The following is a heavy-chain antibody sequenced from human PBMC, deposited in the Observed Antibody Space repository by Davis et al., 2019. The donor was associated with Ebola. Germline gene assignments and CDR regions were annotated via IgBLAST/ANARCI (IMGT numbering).Heavy chain of an antibody. J-gene: IGHJ3*02. D-gene: IGHD1-1*01. CDR2: MYYRGNT. CDR3: ATTQDDNWNDVAFDI. V-gene: IGHV4-59*01. Sequence: GSLRLSCTVSGASISGYYWTWIRQTPGQGLESIGYMYYRGNTNYNPSLTSRVTISADTSRNLFSLNLSSVTAADTAVYYCATTQDDNWNDVAFDIWGQGTVVTVSS. CDR1: GASISGYY.